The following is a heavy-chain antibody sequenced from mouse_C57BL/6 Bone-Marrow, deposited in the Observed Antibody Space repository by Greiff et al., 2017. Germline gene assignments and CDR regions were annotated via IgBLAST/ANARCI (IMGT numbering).Heavy chain of an antibody. Sequence: QVQLQQPGAELVKPGASVKMSCKASGYTFTSYWITWVKQRPGQGLEWIGDIYPGSGSTNYNEKFKSKATLTVDTSSSTTYMQLSSLTSEDSAVDYCARRRLLRLLCAMDGWGQGTSVTVSS. D-gene: IGHD2-3*01. V-gene: IGHV1-55*01. CDR3: ARRRLLRLLCAMDG. CDR1: GYTFTSYW. CDR2: IYPGSGST. J-gene: IGHJ4*01.